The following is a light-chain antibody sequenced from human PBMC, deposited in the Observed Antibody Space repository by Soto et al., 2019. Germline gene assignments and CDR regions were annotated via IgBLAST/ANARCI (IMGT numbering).Light chain of an antibody. V-gene: IGKV1-5*03. J-gene: IGKJ1*01. Sequence: DIQMTQSPSTLSASVGDRVTITCRASQSISHWLAWYQQKPGKAPKLLIYKSSTLQSGVPSRFSGSRSGTEFTLTISSLQPDDFATYYCQQYTSFSWTFGQGTKVEVK. CDR1: QSISHW. CDR3: QQYTSFSWT. CDR2: KSS.